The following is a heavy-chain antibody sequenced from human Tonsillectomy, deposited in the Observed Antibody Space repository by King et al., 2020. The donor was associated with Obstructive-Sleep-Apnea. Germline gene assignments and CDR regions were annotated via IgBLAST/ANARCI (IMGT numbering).Heavy chain of an antibody. J-gene: IGHJ4*02. CDR2: ISGSGDST. CDR3: AASSGYGSFDY. V-gene: IGHV3-23*04. D-gene: IGHD5-12*01. CDR1: GFTFSSYA. Sequence: VQLVESGGGLVQPGGSLRLSCAASGFTFSSYAMTWVRQAPGKGLEWVSSISGSGDSTYYADSVEGRFTMSRDNSKNTLYLPMNSQRAEDTAVFYCAASSGYGSFDYWGQGTLVTVSS.